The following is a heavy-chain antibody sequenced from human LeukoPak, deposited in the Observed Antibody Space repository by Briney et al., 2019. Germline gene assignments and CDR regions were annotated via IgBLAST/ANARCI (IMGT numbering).Heavy chain of an antibody. Sequence: GGSLRLSCAASGFTFSSYAMGWVRQAPGKGLEWVSLVSGSGGTTDYADSVKGRFTISRDNSKNKVYLQMNTLRAEDTAVYYCALESLSSGWVDYWGQGTLVTVSS. D-gene: IGHD6-19*01. CDR1: GFTFSSYA. V-gene: IGHV3-23*01. J-gene: IGHJ4*02. CDR2: VSGSGGTT. CDR3: ALESLSSGWVDY.